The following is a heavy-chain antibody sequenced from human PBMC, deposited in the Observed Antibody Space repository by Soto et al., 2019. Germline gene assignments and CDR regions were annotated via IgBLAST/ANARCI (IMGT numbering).Heavy chain of an antibody. CDR1: GGTFSSYA. CDR2: LIPIFDTP. J-gene: IGHJ6*02. V-gene: IGHV1-69*01. CDR3: AFPPRTGYQYGIDV. Sequence: QVQLVQSGAEVQKPGSSVKVSCNASGGTFSSYAISGVRQSPGQGLEWMGGLIPIFDTPSYAQKFQGRVTITADESTSTAYMELTSLRSDDTAVYYCAFPPRTGYQYGIDVWGQGTTVTVSS.